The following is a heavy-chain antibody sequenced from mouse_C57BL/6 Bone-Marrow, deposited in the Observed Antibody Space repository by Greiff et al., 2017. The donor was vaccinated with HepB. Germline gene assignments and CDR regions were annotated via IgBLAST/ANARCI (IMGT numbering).Heavy chain of an antibody. D-gene: IGHD1-1*01. Sequence: QVQLQQSGAELVRPGTSVKLSCKASGYTFTSYWMHWVKQRPGQGLEWIGVIDPSDSYTNYNQKFKGKATLTVDTSSSTAYMQLSSLTSEDSAVYYCARGSYYYGSSFYWYFDVWGTGTTVTVSS. V-gene: IGHV1-59*01. J-gene: IGHJ1*03. CDR2: IDPSDSYT. CDR1: GYTFTSYW. CDR3: ARGSYYYGSSFYWYFDV.